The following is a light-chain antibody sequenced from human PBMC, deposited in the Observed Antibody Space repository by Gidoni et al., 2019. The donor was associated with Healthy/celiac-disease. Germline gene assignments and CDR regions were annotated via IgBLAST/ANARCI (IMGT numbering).Light chain of an antibody. CDR3: QQDGSSPVT. CDR1: QSVSSSY. V-gene: IGKV3-20*01. Sequence: VLTQSPGTLSLSPGERATLSCRASQSVSSSYLAWYQQKPGQAPRLLIYGASSRATGIPDRFSGSGSGTDFTLTISRLEPEGFAVYYCQQDGSSPVTFGGGTKVEIK. J-gene: IGKJ4*01. CDR2: GAS.